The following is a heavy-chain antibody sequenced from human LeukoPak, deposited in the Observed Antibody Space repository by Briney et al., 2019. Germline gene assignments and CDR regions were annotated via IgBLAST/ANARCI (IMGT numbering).Heavy chain of an antibody. Sequence: SVKVSCKASGYTFTSYDINWVRQAPGQGLEWMGGIIPIFGTANYAQKFQGRVTITTDESTSTAYMELSSLRSEDTAVYYCARGVICSGGSCYSTYYFGYWGQGTLVTVSS. CDR1: GYTFTSYD. CDR2: IIPIFGTA. J-gene: IGHJ4*02. CDR3: ARGVICSGGSCYSTYYFGY. V-gene: IGHV1-69*05. D-gene: IGHD2-15*01.